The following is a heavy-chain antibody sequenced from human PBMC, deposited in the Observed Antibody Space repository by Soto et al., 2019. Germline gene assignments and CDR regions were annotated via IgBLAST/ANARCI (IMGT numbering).Heavy chain of an antibody. V-gene: IGHV1-18*01. J-gene: IGHJ6*02. CDR1: GYRFSNYD. Sequence: QLVQSGAEVKKPGASVKVSCKASGYRFSNYDISWVRQAPGQGLEWMAWISAHNGNKHYAEKFQGRVSTTTEASTSTAYMEVRTLKTDDTAVYYCAIGLLAYFGMDVWGQGTTVTVS. D-gene: IGHD1-26*01. CDR3: AIGLLAYFGMDV. CDR2: ISAHNGNK.